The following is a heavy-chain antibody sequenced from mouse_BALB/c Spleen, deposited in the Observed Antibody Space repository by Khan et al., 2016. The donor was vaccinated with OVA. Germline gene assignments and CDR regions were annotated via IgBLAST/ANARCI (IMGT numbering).Heavy chain of an antibody. V-gene: IGHV3-2*02. J-gene: IGHJ2*01. CDR1: GYSITSDYA. Sequence: EVKLLESGPGLVKPSQSLSLTCTVTGYSITSDYAWNWIRQFPGNKLEWMGYISYSGNTKYNPSLKSRISITRDTSKNQFFLQLNSVTIEDTATYYCVRIYGGDFDYWGQGTTLTVSS. CDR2: ISYSGNT. D-gene: IGHD1-1*01. CDR3: VRIYGGDFDY.